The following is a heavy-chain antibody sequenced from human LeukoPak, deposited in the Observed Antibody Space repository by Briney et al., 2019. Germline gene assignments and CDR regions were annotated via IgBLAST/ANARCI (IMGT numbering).Heavy chain of an antibody. J-gene: IGHJ4*02. D-gene: IGHD6-13*01. V-gene: IGHV4-39*01. CDR2: IYYSGST. CDR3: ARLVVSSWYHEVLLGRDY. Sequence: SETLSLTCTVSGGSISSSSYYWGWIRQPPGKGLEWIGSIYYSGSTYYKPSLKGRVTISVDTSKNQFSLKLSSVTAADTAVYYCARLVVSSWYHEVLLGRDYWGQGTLVTVSS. CDR1: GGSISSSSYY.